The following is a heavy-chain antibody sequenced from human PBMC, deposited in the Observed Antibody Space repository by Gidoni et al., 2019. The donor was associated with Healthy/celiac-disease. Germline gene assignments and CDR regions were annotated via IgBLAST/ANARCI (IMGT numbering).Heavy chain of an antibody. CDR3: ARDGDRSESYFDH. J-gene: IGHJ4*02. D-gene: IGHD4-17*01. Sequence: QLVESGGGLVQPGGSLRLSCAASGFTVSDNYMNWVRQAPGKGLEVVSVIYSGGRTYYADSVKGRFTISRDNSKNMLYLQMNSLRAEDTAVYYCARDGDRSESYFDHWGQGTLVTVSS. CDR2: IYSGGRT. CDR1: GFTVSDNY. V-gene: IGHV3-66*01.